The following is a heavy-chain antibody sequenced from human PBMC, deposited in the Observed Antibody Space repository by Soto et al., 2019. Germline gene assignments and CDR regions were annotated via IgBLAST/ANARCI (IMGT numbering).Heavy chain of an antibody. Sequence: GESLKISCKGSGYIFTNYWIAWVRQMPGKGLEWMGIIYPGDSDTRYNPSFQGQVTISADKSISTAYLQWSSLEASDTAMYYCATSPYFDDLRFLEWPDYWGQRTPVTVSS. J-gene: IGHJ4*02. D-gene: IGHD3-3*01. CDR2: IYPGDSDT. CDR1: GYIFTNYW. V-gene: IGHV5-51*01. CDR3: ATSPYFDDLRFLEWPDY.